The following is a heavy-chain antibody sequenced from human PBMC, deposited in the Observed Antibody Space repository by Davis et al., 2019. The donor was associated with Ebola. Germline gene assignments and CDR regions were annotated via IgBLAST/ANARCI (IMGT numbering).Heavy chain of an antibody. V-gene: IGHV3-23*01. CDR2: ISGSDAGT. Sequence: GESPKIPCAASGFAFNTYAMPRVLQPPGTGLNWVSTISGSDAGTYYVDSVKGRFTISRDNSKNMLYLQMNSLRAEDTAVYYCAKDPGRSPQSPLDYWGQGTLVTVSS. CDR3: AKDPGRSPQSPLDY. J-gene: IGHJ4*02. CDR1: GFAFNTYA.